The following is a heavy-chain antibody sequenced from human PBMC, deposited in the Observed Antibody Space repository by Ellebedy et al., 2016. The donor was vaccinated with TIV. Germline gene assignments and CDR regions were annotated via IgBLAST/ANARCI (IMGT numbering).Heavy chain of an antibody. V-gene: IGHV3-23*01. CDR1: GFSFSSFA. D-gene: IGHD2-21*02. CDR2: IINTGGTT. CDR3: GRDGVTGNGRWDWLDP. J-gene: IGHJ5*02. Sequence: PGGSLRLSCAASGFSFSSFAMSWVRQAPGKGLEWVSSIINTGGTTYYADSVKVRFTISRDNSRNTLYLQMNSLRAEDSAIYYCGRDGVTGNGRWDWLDPWGQGTLVTVSS.